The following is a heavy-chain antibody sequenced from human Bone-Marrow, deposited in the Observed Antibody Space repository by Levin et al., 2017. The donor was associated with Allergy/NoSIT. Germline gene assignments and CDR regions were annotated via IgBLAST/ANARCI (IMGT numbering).Heavy chain of an antibody. Sequence: PGEFLKFSFYVSVFIFILSSLTWVRQAPGKGLEWVSLIYNDNNGGKTFYADSVKGRFPLSLDNSKSMLYLQMNNLRVDDTAIYYCARHDWLDPWGQGTLVTVSS. V-gene: IGHV3-53*01. CDR1: VFIFILSS. J-gene: IGHJ5*02. CDR3: ARHDWLDP. CDR2: IYNDNNGGKT.